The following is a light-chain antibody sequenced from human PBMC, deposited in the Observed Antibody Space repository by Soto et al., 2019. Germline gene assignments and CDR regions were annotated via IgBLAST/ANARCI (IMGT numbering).Light chain of an antibody. J-gene: IGLJ2*01. Sequence: QSVLTQPASVSGSPGQSITISCTGTSSDVGGYNYFSWYQQHPGKAPKLMIYDVSNRPSGVSNRFSGSKSGNTASLTISGLQAEDEADYYCSSYTSSSTLEVFGGGTTLPVL. CDR2: DVS. CDR3: SSYTSSSTLEV. CDR1: SSDVGGYNY. V-gene: IGLV2-14*01.